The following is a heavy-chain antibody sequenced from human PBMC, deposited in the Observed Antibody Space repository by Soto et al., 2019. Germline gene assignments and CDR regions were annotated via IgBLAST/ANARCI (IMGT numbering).Heavy chain of an antibody. D-gene: IGHD3-10*01. CDR3: ASEGDYIGRYYGMDV. V-gene: IGHV1-8*01. CDR2: RNPNSGNT. Sequence: QVQLVQSGAEVKKPGASVKVSCKASGYTFTSYDINWVRQATGQGLEWMGWRNPNSGNTGDAQKFQGRVTMTRNTSIRTAYMELSSLRSEDTAVYYCASEGDYIGRYYGMDVWGQGTTVTVSS. CDR1: GYTFTSYD. J-gene: IGHJ6*02.